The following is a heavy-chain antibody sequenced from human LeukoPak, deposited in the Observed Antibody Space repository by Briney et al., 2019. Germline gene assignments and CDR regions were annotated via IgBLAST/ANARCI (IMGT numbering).Heavy chain of an antibody. CDR2: TSASGGDT. J-gene: IGHJ4*02. Sequence: PGGSLRLSCVVSTFTFSSYSLSWVRQAPGKGLDWVSGTSASGGDTWYPDSVKGRFTISRDNSKNTLFLQMSSLRVEDTAMYYCAKDAAGPEYWGQGTLVTVSS. CDR3: AKDAAGPEY. V-gene: IGHV3-23*01. CDR1: TFTFSSYS. D-gene: IGHD6-13*01.